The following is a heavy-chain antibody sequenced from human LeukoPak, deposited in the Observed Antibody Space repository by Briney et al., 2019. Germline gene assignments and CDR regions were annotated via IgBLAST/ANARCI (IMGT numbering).Heavy chain of an antibody. CDR2: IYNGGST. CDR3: ASQIAYGEGIAY. CDR1: GLTVSSNH. D-gene: IGHD4-17*01. Sequence: GGSLRLSCAAWGLTVSSNHMSWVRQARGKGGEWVSDIYNGGSTYYADSVKGRFTISRDNSKNTLYLQMNSLRAEDTAVYYCASQIAYGEGIAYWGQGTLVTVSS. J-gene: IGHJ4*02. V-gene: IGHV3-53*01.